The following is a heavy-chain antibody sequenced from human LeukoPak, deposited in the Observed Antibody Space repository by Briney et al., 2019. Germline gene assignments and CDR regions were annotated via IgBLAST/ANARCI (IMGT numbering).Heavy chain of an antibody. V-gene: IGHV4-59*11. J-gene: IGHJ4*02. Sequence: SETLFLTCTVSGGSTRSHYWSWIRQPPGKGLEWIGYIYYSGSTNYNPSLKSRVTISVDTSKDQFSLKLSSVTAADTAVYYCARDRGDYDSSGYYGYFNYWGQGALVTVSS. CDR2: IYYSGST. CDR1: GGSTRSHY. D-gene: IGHD3-22*01. CDR3: ARDRGDYDSSGYYGYFNY.